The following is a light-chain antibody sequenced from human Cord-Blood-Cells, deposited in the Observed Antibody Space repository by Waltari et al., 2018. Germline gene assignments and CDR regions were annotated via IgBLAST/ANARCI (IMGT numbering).Light chain of an antibody. CDR1: QSVSSY. CDR2: DAS. Sequence: EIVLPPSPATLSLSPGERATLPCSASQSVSSYLAWYQQKPGQAPRLLIYDASNRATGIPARFSGSGSGTDFTLTISSLEPEDFAVYYCQQRSNWPPNTFGGGTKVEIK. J-gene: IGKJ4*01. CDR3: QQRSNWPPNT. V-gene: IGKV3-11*01.